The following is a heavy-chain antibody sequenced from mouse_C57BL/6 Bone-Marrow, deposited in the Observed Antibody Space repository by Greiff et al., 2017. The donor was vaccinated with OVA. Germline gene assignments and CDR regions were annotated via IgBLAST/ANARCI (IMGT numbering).Heavy chain of an antibody. J-gene: IGHJ4*01. Sequence: QVQLQQSGAELARPGASVKLSCKASGYTFTSYGISWVKQRTGQGLEWIGYIYPRSGNTYYNEKFKGKATLTADKSSSTAYMELRSLTSEDSAVYFCASGEDAMDYWGQGTSVTVSS. CDR1: GYTFTSYG. CDR2: IYPRSGNT. CDR3: ASGEDAMDY. V-gene: IGHV1-81*01.